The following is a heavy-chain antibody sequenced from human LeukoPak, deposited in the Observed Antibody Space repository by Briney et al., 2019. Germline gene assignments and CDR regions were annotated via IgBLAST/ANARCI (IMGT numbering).Heavy chain of an antibody. Sequence: HRASVKVSCKASGYTFTGYYMHWVRQAPGQGLEWMGWINPNSGGTNYQGRVTMTRDTSISTAYMELSRLRSDDTAVYYCAKDRRAGSYDYWGQGTLVTVSS. V-gene: IGHV1-2*02. J-gene: IGHJ4*02. CDR3: AKDRRAGSYDY. CDR2: INPNSGGT. D-gene: IGHD3-10*01. CDR1: GYTFTGYY.